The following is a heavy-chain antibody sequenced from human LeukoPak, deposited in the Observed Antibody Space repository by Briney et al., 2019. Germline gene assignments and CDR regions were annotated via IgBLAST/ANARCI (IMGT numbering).Heavy chain of an antibody. CDR3: ARHERSTTGSLLYDS. D-gene: IGHD1-1*01. CDR1: GYSFTTYW. V-gene: IGHV5-51*01. CDR2: IYPGDSDT. Sequence: GESLKISCRGSGYSFTTYWIGWVRQMPGKGLEWMGIIYPGDSDTRYSPSFQGQVTISADKSISAAYLQWSSLKASDTAMYYCARHERSTTGSLLYDSWGQGTLVTVSS. J-gene: IGHJ4*02.